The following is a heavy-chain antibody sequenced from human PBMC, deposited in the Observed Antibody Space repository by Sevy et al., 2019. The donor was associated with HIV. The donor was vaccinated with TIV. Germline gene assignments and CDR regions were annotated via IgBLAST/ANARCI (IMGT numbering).Heavy chain of an antibody. V-gene: IGHV5-51*01. J-gene: IGHJ6*02. CDR2: IYPGDSET. CDR3: ARYINNNGMDV. CDR1: GYRFNTYW. D-gene: IGHD2-8*01. Sequence: GESLKISCKASGYRFNTYWINWVRQMPGKGLEWSGVIYPGDSETLYSPSVQGQVVISADKSSSTAYLQWSSLEASDTATYYCARYINNNGMDVWGQGTTVTVSS.